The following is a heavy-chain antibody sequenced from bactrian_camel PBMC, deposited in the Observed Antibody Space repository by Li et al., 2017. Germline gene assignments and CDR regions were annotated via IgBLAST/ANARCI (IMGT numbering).Heavy chain of an antibody. J-gene: IGHJ4*01. Sequence: DVQLVESGGGSVQPGGSLTLSCSVSEYIFRTCGLAWYRQASGKELDLVASISYDGTIKYADFAKGRFTISQDNSKDTLFLQMNSLEVEDTARYYCAADDGYSGGYYLCGQWGPGTQVTVS. D-gene: IGHD2*01. CDR2: ISYDGTI. V-gene: IGHV3S67*01. CDR1: EYIFRTCG. CDR3: AADDGYSGGYYLCGQ.